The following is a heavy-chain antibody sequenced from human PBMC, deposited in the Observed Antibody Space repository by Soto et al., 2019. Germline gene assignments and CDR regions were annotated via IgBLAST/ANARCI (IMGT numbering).Heavy chain of an antibody. CDR1: GGSFRNYY. Sequence: PSETLSLTCGVYGGSFRNYYWIWVRQPPGKGLEWIGEVNHSGEATYNPSLQSRVTISLDTTNNHFSLKMTSVTAADTAIYFCAREERFTRYWFGSWGQGTQVTVSS. CDR2: VNHSGEA. V-gene: IGHV4-34*01. CDR3: AREERFTRYWFGS. J-gene: IGHJ5*01.